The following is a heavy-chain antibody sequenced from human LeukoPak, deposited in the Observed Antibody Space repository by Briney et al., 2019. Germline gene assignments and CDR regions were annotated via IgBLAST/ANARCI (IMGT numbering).Heavy chain of an antibody. V-gene: IGHV4-4*07. D-gene: IGHD5-18*01. CDR3: ARDTAMFTTYYYYYMDV. J-gene: IGHJ6*03. CDR2: IYTSGST. Sequence: SQTLSLTCTVSGGSISSYYWSWIRQPAGKGLEWIGRIYTSGSTNYNPSLKSRVTMSVDTSKNQFSLKLSSVTAADTAVYYCARDTAMFTTYYYYYMDVWGKGTTVTVSS. CDR1: GGSISSYY.